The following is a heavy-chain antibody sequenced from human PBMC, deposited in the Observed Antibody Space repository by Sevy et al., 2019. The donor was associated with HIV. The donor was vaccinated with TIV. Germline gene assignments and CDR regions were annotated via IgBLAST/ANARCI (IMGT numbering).Heavy chain of an antibody. D-gene: IGHD3-10*01. Sequence: GESLKISCKGSGYSFTSYWIGWVRQMPGKDLEWMGIIYPGDSDTRYSPSFQGQVTISADKSISTAYLQWSSLKASDTAMYYCARHVSMVRGVIINLFDYWGQGTLVTVSS. V-gene: IGHV5-51*01. J-gene: IGHJ4*02. CDR1: GYSFTSYW. CDR2: IYPGDSDT. CDR3: ARHVSMVRGVIINLFDY.